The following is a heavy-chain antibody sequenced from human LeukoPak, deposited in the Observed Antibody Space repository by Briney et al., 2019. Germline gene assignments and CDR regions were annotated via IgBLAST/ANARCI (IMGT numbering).Heavy chain of an antibody. Sequence: EASVKVTCKASGYTFTGYYMHWVRQAPGQGLEWMGWINPNSGGTNYAQKFQGRVTMTRDTSISTGYMELSRLRSDDTAVYYCARDGSSPVDYDFWSGYPSDYWGQGTLVTVSS. CDR3: ARDGSSPVDYDFWSGYPSDY. J-gene: IGHJ4*02. D-gene: IGHD3-3*01. CDR2: INPNSGGT. V-gene: IGHV1-2*02. CDR1: GYTFTGYY.